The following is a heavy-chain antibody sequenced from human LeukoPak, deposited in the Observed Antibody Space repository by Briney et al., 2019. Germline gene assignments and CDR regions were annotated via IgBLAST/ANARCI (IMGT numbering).Heavy chain of an antibody. V-gene: IGHV4-59*01. Sequence: SETLSLTCTVSGGSISSYYWSWIRQPPGKGLEYIGYIYYSGYTNYNPSLKSRVAISVDTSKNQFSLKLSSVTAADTAVYYCARETSQKGAHYMDVWGKGTTVTISS. D-gene: IGHD3-16*01. CDR1: GGSISSYY. CDR3: ARETSQKGAHYMDV. J-gene: IGHJ6*03. CDR2: IYYSGYT.